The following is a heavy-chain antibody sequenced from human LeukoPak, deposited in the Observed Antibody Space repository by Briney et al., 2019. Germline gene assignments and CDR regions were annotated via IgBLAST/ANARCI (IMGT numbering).Heavy chain of an antibody. CDR2: INAGNGNT. CDR1: GYTFTSYA. V-gene: IGHV1-3*01. CDR3: ARGSRNYYGSGSFIDY. D-gene: IGHD3-10*01. J-gene: IGHJ4*02. Sequence: ASVTVSCKASGYTFTSYAMHWVRQAPGQRLEWMGWINAGNGNTKYSQKFQGRVTITRDTSASTAYMELSSLRSEDTAVYYCARGSRNYYGSGSFIDYWGQGTLVTVSS.